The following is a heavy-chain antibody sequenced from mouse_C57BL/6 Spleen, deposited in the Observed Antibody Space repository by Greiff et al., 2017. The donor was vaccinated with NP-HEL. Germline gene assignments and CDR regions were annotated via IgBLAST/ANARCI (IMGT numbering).Heavy chain of an antibody. CDR1: GYAFSSYW. J-gene: IGHJ4*01. D-gene: IGHD1-1*01. CDR2: IYPGDGDT. CDR3: ARSLLRYLYAMDY. V-gene: IGHV1-80*01. Sequence: VQLQQSGAELVKPGASVKISCKASGYAFSSYWMNWVKQRPGKGLEWIGQIYPGDGDTNYNGKFKGKATLTADKSSSTAYMQLSSLTSEDSAVYFCARSLLRYLYAMDYWGQGTSVTVSS.